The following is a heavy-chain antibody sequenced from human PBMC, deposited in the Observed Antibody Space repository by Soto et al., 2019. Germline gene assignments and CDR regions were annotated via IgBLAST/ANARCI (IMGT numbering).Heavy chain of an antibody. V-gene: IGHV1-18*04. D-gene: IGHD3-22*01. CDR3: ARDQYYFDSSGYYDF. CDR1: GYTFVSYG. CDR2: ISPYNGNT. Sequence: QIHLVQSGAEVKKPGASVRVSCETSGYTFVSYGISWVRQAPGQGLEWMGWISPYNGNTNYAEKFKDRVNLTTDTSTDTAFLDLRSPTSDDTVIYFCARDQYYFDSSGYYDFWGQGTLVTVSS. J-gene: IGHJ4*02.